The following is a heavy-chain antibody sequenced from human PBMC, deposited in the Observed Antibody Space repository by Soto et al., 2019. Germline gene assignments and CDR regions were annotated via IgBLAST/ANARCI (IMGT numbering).Heavy chain of an antibody. CDR2: INHSGST. J-gene: IGHJ4*02. D-gene: IGHD3-10*01. CDR3: ASYLTMVRGVIRGIDY. CDR1: GGSFSGYH. V-gene: IGHV4-34*01. Sequence: SETLSLTCAVYGGSFSGYHWSWIRQPPGKGLEWIGEINHSGSTNYNPSLKSRVTISVDTSKNQFSLKLSSVTAADTAVYYCASYLTMVRGVIRGIDYWGQGTLVTVSS.